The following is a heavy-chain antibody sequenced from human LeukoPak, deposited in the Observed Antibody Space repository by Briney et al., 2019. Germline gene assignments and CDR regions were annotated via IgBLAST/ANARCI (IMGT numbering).Heavy chain of an antibody. CDR3: ARAVAGTSWFDP. V-gene: IGHV3-13*01. CDR2: IGTAGDT. J-gene: IGHJ5*02. Sequence: PGGSLRLSCAASGFTFSSYDMHWVRQATGKGLEWVSAIGTAGDTYYPGSVKGRFTISRENAKNSLYLQMNSLRAGDTAVYYCARAVAGTSWFDPWGQGTLVTVSS. CDR1: GFTFSSYD. D-gene: IGHD6-19*01.